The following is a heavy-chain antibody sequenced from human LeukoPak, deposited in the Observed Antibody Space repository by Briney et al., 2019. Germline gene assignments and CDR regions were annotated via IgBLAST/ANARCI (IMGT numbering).Heavy chain of an antibody. CDR1: GFTASSTY. CDR2: IYSGGST. J-gene: IGHJ3*02. CDR3: ARIWSGSPLGAFDI. D-gene: IGHD3-3*01. Sequence: GGSLRLSCAASGFTASSTYMSWVRQAPGKGLEWVSVIYSGGSTYYVDSVKGRFTISRDNSKNTLYLQMNSLRAEDTAVYYCARIWSGSPLGAFDIWGQGTMVTVSS. V-gene: IGHV3-66*01.